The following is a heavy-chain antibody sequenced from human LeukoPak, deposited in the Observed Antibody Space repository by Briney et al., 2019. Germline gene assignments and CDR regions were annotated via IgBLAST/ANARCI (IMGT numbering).Heavy chain of an antibody. CDR3: VWGSYPRKYFDY. D-gene: IGHD3-16*01. CDR2: IYTSGST. V-gene: IGHV4-61*02. J-gene: IGHJ4*02. Sequence: KTSQTLSLTCTVSGGSISSGSYYWSWIRQPGGKGLEWIGRIYTSGSTNYNPSLKSRVTISVDTSKNQFSLKLSSVTAADTAVYYCVWGSYPRKYFDYWGQGTLVTVSS. CDR1: GGSISSGSYY.